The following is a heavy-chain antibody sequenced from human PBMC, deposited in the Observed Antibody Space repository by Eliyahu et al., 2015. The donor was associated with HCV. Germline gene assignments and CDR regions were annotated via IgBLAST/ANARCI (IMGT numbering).Heavy chain of an antibody. CDR2: MNPNSGNT. V-gene: IGHV1-8*01. J-gene: IGHJ1*01. CDR1: GYTFTSYD. D-gene: IGHD4-23*01. Sequence: QVQLVQSGAEVKKPGASVKVSCKASGYTFTSYDXNWVRQATGQGLEWMGWMNPNSGNTGYAQKFQGRVTMTRNTSISTAYMELSSLRSEDTAVYYCARGPRWVTSSYFQHWGQGTLVTVSS. CDR3: ARGPRWVTSSYFQH.